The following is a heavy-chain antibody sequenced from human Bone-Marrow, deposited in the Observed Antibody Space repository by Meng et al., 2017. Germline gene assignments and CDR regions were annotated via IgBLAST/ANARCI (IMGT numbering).Heavy chain of an antibody. CDR3: AKFYYDSSGYYPK. CDR2: ISSSSSYI. J-gene: IGHJ1*01. Sequence: EVQLVESGGGLVKPGGSLRLSCAASGFTFSSYSMNWVRQAPGKGLEWVSSISSSSSYIYYADSVKGRFTISRDNSKNTLYLQMNSLRAEDTAVYYCAKFYYDSSGYYPKWGQGTLVTVSS. V-gene: IGHV3-21*04. D-gene: IGHD3-22*01. CDR1: GFTFSSYS.